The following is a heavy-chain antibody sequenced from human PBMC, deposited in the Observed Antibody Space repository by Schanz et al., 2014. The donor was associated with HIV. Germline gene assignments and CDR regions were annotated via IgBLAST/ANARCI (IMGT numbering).Heavy chain of an antibody. J-gene: IGHJ4*02. CDR1: GFTFSNAW. V-gene: IGHV3-7*01. CDR3: ARDSGPGIY. CDR2: IKQDGSEK. D-gene: IGHD3-10*01. Sequence: EVQLVESGGDLVKPGGCLRLSCAASGFTFSNAWMSWVRQAPGKGLEWVANIKQDGSEKHYVASVKGRFTISRDNAKNSLYLQMSSLRADDTAVYYCARDSGPGIYWGQGTLVTVSS.